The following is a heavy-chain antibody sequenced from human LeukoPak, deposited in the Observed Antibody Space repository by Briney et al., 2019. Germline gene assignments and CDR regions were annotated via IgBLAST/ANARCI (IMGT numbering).Heavy chain of an antibody. D-gene: IGHD1-26*01. CDR2: ISGSGGST. CDR3: AKAVPISGRPREGFDY. Sequence: GGSLRLSCAASGFTFSSYAMHWVRQAPGKGLEWVSFISGSGGSTYYADSVKGRFTISRDNSKNTLYLQMNSLRADDTAVYYCAKAVPISGRPREGFDYWGQGTLVTVSS. J-gene: IGHJ4*02. CDR1: GFTFSSYA. V-gene: IGHV3-23*01.